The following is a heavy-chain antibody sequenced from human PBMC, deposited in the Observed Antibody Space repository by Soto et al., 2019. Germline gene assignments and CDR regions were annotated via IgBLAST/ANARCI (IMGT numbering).Heavy chain of an antibody. D-gene: IGHD6-19*01. Sequence: SETLSLTFRVSGDSISSYYWSWIRQSAGKGLAWVGRTYVTGDTNYNPSLKSRVTMSLDTSKNQLSLQLSSVTAADTAVYYCAREYTETVDGPTPFYFDYWRQGTPVTVSS. CDR2: TYVTGDT. CDR3: AREYTETVDGPTPFYFDY. J-gene: IGHJ4*02. V-gene: IGHV4-4*07. CDR1: GDSISSYY.